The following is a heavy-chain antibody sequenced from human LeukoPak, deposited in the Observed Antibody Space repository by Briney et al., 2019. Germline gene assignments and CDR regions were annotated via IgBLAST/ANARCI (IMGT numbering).Heavy chain of an antibody. D-gene: IGHD2-21*02. V-gene: IGHV3-23*01. CDR1: GFTFSSYA. CDR2: ISGSGGST. Sequence: GGSLRLSCAASGFTFSSYAMSWVRQAPGKGLEWVSAISGSGGSTYYADSVKGRFTISRDNSKNTLYLQMTSLRAEDTAVYYCAKDRNIVVVTAIFDYWGQGTLVTVSS. CDR3: AKDRNIVVVTAIFDY. J-gene: IGHJ4*02.